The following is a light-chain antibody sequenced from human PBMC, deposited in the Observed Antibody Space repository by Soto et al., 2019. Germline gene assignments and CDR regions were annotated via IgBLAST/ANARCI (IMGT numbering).Light chain of an antibody. V-gene: IGKV1-39*01. J-gene: IGKJ1*01. CDR2: AAS. CDR3: QQAYSARS. CDR1: QSIDTY. Sequence: DIQMTQSPSSLSAYVGDRVSITCRASQSIDTYVSWYQQRPGKAPKLLISAASSLRSGVPSRFTGSGSGTDFILSISSLQPDDIATYYCQQAYSARSFGQGTKVEVK.